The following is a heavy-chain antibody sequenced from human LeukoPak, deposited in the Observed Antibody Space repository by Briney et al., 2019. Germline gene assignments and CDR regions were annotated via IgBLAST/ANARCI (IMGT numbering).Heavy chain of an antibody. CDR3: ARDLPITIPDAFDI. CDR2: ISSSSSYI. D-gene: IGHD3-3*01. Sequence: GGSLRLSCAASGFTFSSYSMNWVRQAPGKGLEWVSSISSSSSYIYYADSVKGRFTISGDNAKNSLYLQMNSLRAEDTAVYYCARDLPITIPDAFDIWGQGTMVTVSS. V-gene: IGHV3-21*01. CDR1: GFTFSSYS. J-gene: IGHJ3*02.